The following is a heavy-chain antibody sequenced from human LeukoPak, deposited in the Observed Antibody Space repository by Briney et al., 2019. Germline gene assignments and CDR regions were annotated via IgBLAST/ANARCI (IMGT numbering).Heavy chain of an antibody. V-gene: IGHV3-23*01. CDR3: ARAGTNAFDI. CDR2: ISGNGGNT. D-gene: IGHD1-14*01. J-gene: IGHJ3*02. CDR1: GFTFTGFA. Sequence: HPGGSLRLSCAASGFTFTGFAMGWVRQAPGKGLEWVSSISGNGGNTFYADSVKGRFSSSRDNSKNTLYLQMNSLRAEDTAVYYCARAGTNAFDIWGQGTMVTVSS.